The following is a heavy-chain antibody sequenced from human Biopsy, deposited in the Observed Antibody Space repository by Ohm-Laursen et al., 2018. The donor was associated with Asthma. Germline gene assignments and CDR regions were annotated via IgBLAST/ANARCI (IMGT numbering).Heavy chain of an antibody. V-gene: IGHV3-7*01. D-gene: IGHD2-2*01. Sequence: SLRLSCAASGFSFSNFAIHWVRQAPGKGLEWVANIKKDGSEKYYVDSVKGRFTISRDNAKNSLYLHMNSLRAADTALYYCARGGYCTSPTCPWGRYATDVWGQGTTVTVSS. J-gene: IGHJ6*02. CDR1: GFSFSNFA. CDR3: ARGGYCTSPTCPWGRYATDV. CDR2: IKKDGSEK.